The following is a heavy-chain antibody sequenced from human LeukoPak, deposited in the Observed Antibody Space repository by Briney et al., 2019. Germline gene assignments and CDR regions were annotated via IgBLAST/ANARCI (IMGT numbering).Heavy chain of an antibody. Sequence: PSETLSLTGTVSGGSISSYYWSWIRQPPGKGLEWMGYIYYSGSTNYNPSLKSRVTISVDTSKNQFSLKLSSVTAADTAVYYCARVEEGAPGYWGQGTLVTVSS. V-gene: IGHV4-59*01. CDR2: IYYSGST. D-gene: IGHD1-26*01. J-gene: IGHJ4*02. CDR3: ARVEEGAPGY. CDR1: GGSISSYY.